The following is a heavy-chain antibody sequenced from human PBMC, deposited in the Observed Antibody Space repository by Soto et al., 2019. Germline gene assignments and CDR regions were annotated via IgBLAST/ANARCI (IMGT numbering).Heavy chain of an antibody. CDR2: IYYSGST. J-gene: IGHJ4*02. D-gene: IGHD4-4*01. CDR1: GGSISSGGYY. V-gene: IGHV4-31*03. Sequence: NPSETLSLTCTVSGGSISSGGYYWSWIRQHPGKGLEWIGYIYYSGSTYYNPSLKSRVTISVDTSKNQFSLKLSSVTAADTAVYYCARVGENDYSNFLDYWGQGTLVTVSS. CDR3: ARVGENDYSNFLDY.